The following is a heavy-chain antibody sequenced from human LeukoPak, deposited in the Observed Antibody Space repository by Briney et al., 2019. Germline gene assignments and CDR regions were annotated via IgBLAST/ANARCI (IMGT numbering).Heavy chain of an antibody. CDR3: ASGIVNNYFDY. J-gene: IGHJ4*02. D-gene: IGHD3-16*02. CDR2: ISYDGSNK. Sequence: GGSLRLSCAASGFTFSSYGMHWVRQAPGKGLEWVAVISYDGSNKYYADSVKGRFTISRDNSKNTLYLQMNSLRAEDTAVYYCASGIVNNYFDYWGQGTLVTVSS. CDR1: GFTFSSYG. V-gene: IGHV3-30*03.